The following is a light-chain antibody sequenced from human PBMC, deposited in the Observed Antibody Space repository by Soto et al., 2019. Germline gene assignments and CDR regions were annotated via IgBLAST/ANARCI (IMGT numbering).Light chain of an antibody. CDR2: PAS. Sequence: DIQLTQSPSFLSASVGDRVTVSCRASQDISTSLAWFQQKAGKVPQLLVYPASTLQDGVPSRFSGSGSGTYFTLTITTLQAEDFATYDCQHLRTYPFSFGPGTKLYIK. CDR1: QDISTS. V-gene: IGKV1-9*01. CDR3: QHLRTYPFS. J-gene: IGKJ2*03.